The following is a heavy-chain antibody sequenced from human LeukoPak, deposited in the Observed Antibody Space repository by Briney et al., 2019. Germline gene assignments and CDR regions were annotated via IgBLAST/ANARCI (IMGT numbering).Heavy chain of an antibody. Sequence: GGSLRLSCAASGFSFSRYEMNWGRRAPGKGREGVSNISSSSGSITYYADSVKGRFTISRDNSKNTLYLQMDSLRAEDTAVYYCAKGEFLDSRAPLGSWGQGTLVTVSS. D-gene: IGHD3-22*01. CDR1: GFSFSRYE. V-gene: IGHV3-48*03. CDR2: ISSSSGSIT. J-gene: IGHJ5*02. CDR3: AKGEFLDSRAPLGS.